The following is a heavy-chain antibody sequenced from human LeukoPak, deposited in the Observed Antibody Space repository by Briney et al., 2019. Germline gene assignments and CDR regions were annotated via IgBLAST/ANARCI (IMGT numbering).Heavy chain of an antibody. V-gene: IGHV5-51*01. J-gene: IGHJ5*02. CDR3: AKTYHGNTHWEFAP. Sequence: GESLKISCLDSGYTFTDYWIAWVRQMPGKGLEWMGMIHASDSHTRYRPSSQGQVTISVDTSISTAYLQWSSLKASDTAIYYCAKTYHGNTHWEFAPWGQGTLVTVSS. CDR2: IHASDSHT. CDR1: GYTFTDYW. D-gene: IGHD1/OR15-1a*01.